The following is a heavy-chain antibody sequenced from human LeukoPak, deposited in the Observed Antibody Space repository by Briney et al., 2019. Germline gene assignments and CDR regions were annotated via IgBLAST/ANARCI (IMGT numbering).Heavy chain of an antibody. CDR2: IYYSGST. Sequence: SETLSLTCTVSGGSISSSSYYWGWIRQPPGKGLEWIGSIYYSGSTYYNPSLKSRVTISVDTSKNQFSLKLSSVTAADTAVYYCARGLDYGSGIPGYDAFDIWGQGTMVTVSS. D-gene: IGHD3-10*01. CDR3: ARGLDYGSGIPGYDAFDI. CDR1: GGSISSSSYY. V-gene: IGHV4-39*01. J-gene: IGHJ3*02.